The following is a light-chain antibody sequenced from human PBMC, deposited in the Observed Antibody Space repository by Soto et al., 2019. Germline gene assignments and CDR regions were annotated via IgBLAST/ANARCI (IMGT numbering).Light chain of an antibody. CDR2: EVI. Sequence: QSALPQPPSASGSPGQSVTISCAGTSSDVGGYNLVSWYQQHPGKAPKLMIYEVIKRPSGVPDRFSGSKSGNTASLTVSGLHADDEADYYCSSYSGSDNFVVFGGGTKVTVL. J-gene: IGLJ2*01. CDR1: SSDVGGYNL. V-gene: IGLV2-8*01. CDR3: SSYSGSDNFVV.